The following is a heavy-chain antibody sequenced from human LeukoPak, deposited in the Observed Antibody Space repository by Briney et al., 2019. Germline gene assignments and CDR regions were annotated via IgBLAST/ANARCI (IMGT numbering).Heavy chain of an antibody. CDR1: GGSFSGYY. J-gene: IGHJ5*02. V-gene: IGHV4-34*01. CDR3: ARMTTVTYPYNWFDP. D-gene: IGHD4-17*01. Sequence: PSETLSLTCAVYGGSFSGYYWGWIRQPPGKGLEWIGEINHSGSTNYNPSLKSRVTISVDTSKNQFSLKLSSVTAADTAVYYCARMTTVTYPYNWFDPWGQGTLATVSS. CDR2: INHSGST.